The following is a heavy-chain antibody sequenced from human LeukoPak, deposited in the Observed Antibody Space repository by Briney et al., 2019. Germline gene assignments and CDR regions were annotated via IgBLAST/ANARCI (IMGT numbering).Heavy chain of an antibody. CDR3: AKDVYYGNPRMYYYYYYGMDV. J-gene: IGHJ6*02. CDR1: GFTISGYA. D-gene: IGHD4-17*01. V-gene: IGHV3-30*18. CDR2: ISYDGSET. Sequence: GRSLRLSCADSGFTISGYAMHWVRQAPGKGLDWVAVISYDGSETFYADSVKGRFTISRDNSKNTLYLQMNSLRAEDTAVYYCAKDVYYGNPRMYYYYYYGMDVWGQGTTVTVSS.